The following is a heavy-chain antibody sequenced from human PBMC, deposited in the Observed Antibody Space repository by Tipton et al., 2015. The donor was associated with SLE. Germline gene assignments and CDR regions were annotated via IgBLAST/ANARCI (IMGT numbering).Heavy chain of an antibody. CDR2: IYHSGST. V-gene: IGHV4-59*01. Sequence: TLSLTCTVSGGSINGYYWNWFRQPPGRELEWIGYIYHSGSTNYNPSLKSRVTMSVDTSKNQFSLKLSSVTTADTAVYYCARGPYYDGSGSYYPGAFDYWGQGTLVTVSS. CDR3: ARGPYYDGSGSYYPGAFDY. J-gene: IGHJ4*02. D-gene: IGHD3-10*01. CDR1: GGSINGYY.